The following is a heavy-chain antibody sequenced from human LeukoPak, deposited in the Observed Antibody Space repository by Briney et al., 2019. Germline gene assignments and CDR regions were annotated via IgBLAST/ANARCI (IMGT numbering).Heavy chain of an antibody. J-gene: IGHJ4*02. CDR1: GGTFSSYA. V-gene: IGHV1-8*02. Sequence: ASVKVSCKASGGTFSSYAISWVRQAPGQGLEWMGWMNPNSGNTGYAQKFQGRVTMTRNTSISTAYMELSSLRSEDTAVYYCARYQLGIAAAVGSDYWGQGTLVTVSS. CDR2: MNPNSGNT. CDR3: ARYQLGIAAAVGSDY. D-gene: IGHD6-13*01.